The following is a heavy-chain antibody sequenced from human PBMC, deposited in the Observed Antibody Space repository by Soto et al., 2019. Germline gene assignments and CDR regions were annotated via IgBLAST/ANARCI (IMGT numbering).Heavy chain of an antibody. CDR1: GYTLTSYA. CDR3: AREASGSWGYFDY. J-gene: IGHJ4*02. CDR2: INAGNGNT. V-gene: IGHV1-3*01. Sequence: QVQLVQSGAEVKKPGASVKVSCKASGYTLTSYAMHWVRQAPGQRLEWMGWINAGNGNTKYSQKFQGRVTITRDTSASTAYMELSSLRSEDTAVYYCAREASGSWGYFDYWGQGTLVTVSS. D-gene: IGHD1-26*01.